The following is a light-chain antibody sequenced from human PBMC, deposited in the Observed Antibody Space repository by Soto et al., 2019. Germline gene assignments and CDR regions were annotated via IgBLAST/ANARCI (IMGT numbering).Light chain of an antibody. Sequence: EIVLTQSPATLSLSPGERATLSCRASQSVSSYLAWYQQKPGQAPRLLIYDASNRATGIPARFSGSGSGTDFTLTISSLEPEDFAVYHCQQRSNWPTTFGQGTRLRL. CDR3: QQRSNWPTT. CDR1: QSVSSY. J-gene: IGKJ5*01. V-gene: IGKV3-11*01. CDR2: DAS.